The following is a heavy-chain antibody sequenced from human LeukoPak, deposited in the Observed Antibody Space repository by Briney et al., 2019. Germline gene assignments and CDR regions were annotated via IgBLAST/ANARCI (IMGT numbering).Heavy chain of an antibody. CDR3: ARDRPEYQLQLGAWFDP. J-gene: IGHJ5*02. Sequence: SETLFLTCTVSGGSISSSSYYWGWIRQPPGKGLEWIGSIYYSGSTYYNPSLKNRVTISVDTSKNQFSLKLSSVTAADTAVYYCARDRPEYQLQLGAWFDPWGQGTLVTVSS. CDR2: IYYSGST. D-gene: IGHD2-2*01. V-gene: IGHV4-39*07. CDR1: GGSISSSSYY.